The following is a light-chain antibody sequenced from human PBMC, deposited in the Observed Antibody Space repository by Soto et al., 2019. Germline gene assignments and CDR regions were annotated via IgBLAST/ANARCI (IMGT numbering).Light chain of an antibody. Sequence: QSVLPQPPSASGTPGQRVTISCSGSSSNIGSNYVFWYQHLPGTAPKLLIYRNNQRPSGVPDRFSGSKSGTSASLAISGLRSEDETDYYCVAWDDSVSGVVFGGGTKLTVL. CDR2: RNN. V-gene: IGLV1-47*01. CDR1: SSNIGSNY. CDR3: VAWDDSVSGVV. J-gene: IGLJ2*01.